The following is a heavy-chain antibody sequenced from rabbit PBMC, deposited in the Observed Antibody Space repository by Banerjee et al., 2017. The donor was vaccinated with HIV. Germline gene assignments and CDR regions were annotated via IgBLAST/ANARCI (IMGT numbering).Heavy chain of an antibody. CDR3: ARDFNL. CDR2: INTGDGST. J-gene: IGHJ4*01. V-gene: IGHV1S40*01. Sequence: CWVRQAPGKGLEWIGCINTGDGSTYYASWAKGRVTISKTSSTTVTLQMTSLTAADTATYFCARDFNLWGQGTLVTVS.